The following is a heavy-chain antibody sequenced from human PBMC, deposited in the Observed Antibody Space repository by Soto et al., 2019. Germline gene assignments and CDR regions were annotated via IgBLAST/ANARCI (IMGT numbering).Heavy chain of an antibody. Sequence: EVQLVETGGGLIQPWGSLRLSCAASGFSVRTNYMSWVRQAPGKGLEWVSVFESGGSIYYADSVKGRFIISRDYAKNTVYLQMNSLRVEDTAVYYCARAGVTPNFFDYWGQGTLVTVSS. CDR1: GFSVRTNY. V-gene: IGHV3-53*02. CDR3: ARAGVTPNFFDY. CDR2: FESGGSI. J-gene: IGHJ4*02. D-gene: IGHD2-21*02.